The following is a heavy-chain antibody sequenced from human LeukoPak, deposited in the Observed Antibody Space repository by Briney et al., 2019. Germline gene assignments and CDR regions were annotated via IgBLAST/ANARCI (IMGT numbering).Heavy chain of an antibody. Sequence: GGSLRLSCAASRFTFSSYSMNWVRQAPGRGLEWISFISSSSSSTILYADSVKGRFTISRDTAKNSLYLQMNSLRDEDTTVYYCARSRPVRGVTFDYWGQGTLVTVSS. CDR3: ARSRPVRGVTFDY. CDR2: ISSSSSSTI. V-gene: IGHV3-48*02. J-gene: IGHJ4*02. CDR1: RFTFSSYS. D-gene: IGHD3-10*02.